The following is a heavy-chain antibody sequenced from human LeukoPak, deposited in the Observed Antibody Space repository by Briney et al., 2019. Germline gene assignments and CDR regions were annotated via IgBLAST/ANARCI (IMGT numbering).Heavy chain of an antibody. D-gene: IGHD4-17*01. CDR2: INPNSGGR. CDR1: GYTFTGYY. Sequence: ASVKVPCKASGYTFTGYYMHWVRQAPGQGLEWMGWINPNSGGRNYAQKFQGRVTITADKSTSTAYMELSSLRSEDTAVYYCAKDPIPTTVTINWFDPWGQGTLVTVSS. J-gene: IGHJ5*02. CDR3: AKDPIPTTVTINWFDP. V-gene: IGHV1-2*02.